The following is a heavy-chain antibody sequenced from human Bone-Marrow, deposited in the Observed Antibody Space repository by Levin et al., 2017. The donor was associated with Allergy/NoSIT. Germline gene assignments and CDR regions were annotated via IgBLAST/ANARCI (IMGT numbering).Heavy chain of an antibody. Sequence: PSETLSLTCNVSADSITSYYWSWVRQSPGKRLEWIGYIYHSGSTNYNSSLKSRVTMSLDISENYFSLKLPSLTAADTAVYYCTARREFWSSPVDYWGQGTQVTVSS. CDR1: ADSITSYY. V-gene: IGHV4-59*01. D-gene: IGHD3-3*01. CDR3: TARREFWSSPVDY. J-gene: IGHJ4*02. CDR2: IYHSGST.